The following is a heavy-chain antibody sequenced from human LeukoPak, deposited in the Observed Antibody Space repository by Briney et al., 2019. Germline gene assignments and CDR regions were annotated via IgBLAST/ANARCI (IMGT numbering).Heavy chain of an antibody. J-gene: IGHJ6*02. Sequence: GGSLRLSCAASGFTFSAYSINWVRQAPGKGLEWVSSISSDSNYIYYADSVKGRFTISRDNAKNSLYLQMNSLRAEDTAVYYCAADYGDHGGYYYGMDVWGQGTTVTVSS. V-gene: IGHV3-21*01. CDR3: AADYGDHGGYYYGMDV. CDR2: ISSDSNYI. D-gene: IGHD4-17*01. CDR1: GFTFSAYS.